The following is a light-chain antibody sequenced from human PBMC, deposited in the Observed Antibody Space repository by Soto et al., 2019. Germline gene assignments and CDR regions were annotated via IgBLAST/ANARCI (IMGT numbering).Light chain of an antibody. CDR1: QSVDKF. CDR2: GAS. CDR3: QQYGSSPPFT. Sequence: EVELTQSPATLSLSPGETATLYCRASQSVDKFLAWYQQRPGQPPRLLIYGASTRVTGIPDRFSGSGSGTDFTLTISRLEPEDFAVYYCQQYGSSPPFTFGPGTKVDIK. J-gene: IGKJ3*01. V-gene: IGKV3-20*01.